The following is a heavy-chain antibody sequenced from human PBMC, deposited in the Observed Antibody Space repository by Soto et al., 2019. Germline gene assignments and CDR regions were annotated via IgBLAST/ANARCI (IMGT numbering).Heavy chain of an antibody. V-gene: IGHV1-69*02. CDR2: IIPILGIA. CDR3: ASQYYDSSGYYFFDY. CDR1: GGTFSSYT. J-gene: IGHJ4*02. Sequence: SVKVSCKASGGTFSSYTISWVRQAPGQGLEWMGRIIPILGIANYAQKFQGRVTITADKSTSTAYMELSSLRSEDTAVYYCASQYYDSSGYYFFDYWGQGTLVTVSS. D-gene: IGHD3-22*01.